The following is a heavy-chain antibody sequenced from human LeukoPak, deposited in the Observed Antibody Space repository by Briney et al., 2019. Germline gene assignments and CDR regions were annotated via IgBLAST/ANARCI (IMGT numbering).Heavy chain of an antibody. V-gene: IGHV3-33*01. CDR1: GFTFSSYG. J-gene: IGHJ4*02. Sequence: GGSLRLSCAASGFTFSSYGMHWVHQAPGKGLEWVAVIWYDGSNKYYADSVKGRFTISRDNSKNTLYLQMNSLRAEDTAVYYCARVSSSGSYYEAYFDYWGQGTLVTVSS. CDR3: ARVSSSGSYYEAYFDY. D-gene: IGHD1-26*01. CDR2: IWYDGSNK.